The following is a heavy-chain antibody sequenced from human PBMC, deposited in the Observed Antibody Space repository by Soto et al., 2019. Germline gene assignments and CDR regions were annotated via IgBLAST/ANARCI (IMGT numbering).Heavy chain of an antibody. CDR3: ARGVASLVDS. V-gene: IGHV1-69*02. CDR1: GGTFSSYT. CDR2: IVPITGMT. D-gene: IGHD2-15*01. Sequence: QVQLVQSGAEVKKPGSSVRVSCTPSGGTFSSYTISWVRQAPGQGLEWMGRIVPITGMTRYAQKFQGRLTITAVTSTTTASLELSSLTSEDSAVYFFARGVASLVDSWGQGTQVTVSS. J-gene: IGHJ4*02.